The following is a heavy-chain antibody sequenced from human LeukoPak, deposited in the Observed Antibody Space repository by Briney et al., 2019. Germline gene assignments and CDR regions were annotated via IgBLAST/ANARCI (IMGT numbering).Heavy chain of an antibody. Sequence: SGPTLVKPTQTLTLTCTFSGFSLRTSGVGVGWIRQPPGKALEWLAIIYWDNDRRYSPSLKSRLTITNDTSKNQVVLTMTDTDPVDTGTYYCAHMWIEYSSPLVRWAFDYWGQGTLVTVSS. CDR3: AHMWIEYSSPLVRWAFDY. CDR2: IYWDNDR. CDR1: GFSLRTSGVG. J-gene: IGHJ4*02. D-gene: IGHD6-6*01. V-gene: IGHV2-5*02.